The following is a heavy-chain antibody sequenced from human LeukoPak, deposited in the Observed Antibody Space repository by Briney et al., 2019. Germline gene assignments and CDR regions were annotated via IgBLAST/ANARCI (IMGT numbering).Heavy chain of an antibody. CDR1: GFTFSNYG. CDR3: ARRNYYGSGPGGFDI. V-gene: IGHV3-30*03. CDR2: ISYDGSNK. Sequence: GGSLRLSCAASGFTFSNYGMHWVRQAPGKGLEWVAVISYDGSNKYYADSVKGRFTISRDNPKNTLYLQMNSLRAEDTAVYYCARRNYYGSGPGGFDIWGQGTMVTVSS. J-gene: IGHJ3*02. D-gene: IGHD3-10*01.